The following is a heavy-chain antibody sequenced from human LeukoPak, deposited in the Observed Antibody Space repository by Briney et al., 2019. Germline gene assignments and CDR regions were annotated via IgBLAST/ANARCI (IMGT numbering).Heavy chain of an antibody. D-gene: IGHD3-10*01. J-gene: IGHJ6*03. CDR1: GGSFSGYY. V-gene: IGHV4-34*01. CDR3: ARGGVLLWFGELSISYYMDV. CDR2: INHSGST. Sequence: PSETLSLTCAVYGGSFSGYYWSWIRQPPGKGLEWMGEINHSGSTNYNPSLKSRVTISVDTSKNQFSLKLSSVTAADTAVYYCARGGVLLWFGELSISYYMDVWGKGTTVTVSS.